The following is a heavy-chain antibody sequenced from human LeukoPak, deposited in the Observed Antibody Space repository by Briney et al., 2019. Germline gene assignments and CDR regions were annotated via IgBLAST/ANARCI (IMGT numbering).Heavy chain of an antibody. V-gene: IGHV4-30-4*08. CDR3: ARDSFSSYCSSTSCSSFDY. CDR2: IYYSGST. D-gene: IGHD2-2*01. J-gene: IGHJ4*02. Sequence: SETLSLTCTVSGGSISSGDYYWSWIRQCPGKGLEWIGYIYYSGSTYYNPSLKSRVTISVDTSKNQFSLKLSSVTAADTAVYYCARDSFSSYCSSTSCSSFDYWGQGTLVTVSS. CDR1: GGSISSGDYY.